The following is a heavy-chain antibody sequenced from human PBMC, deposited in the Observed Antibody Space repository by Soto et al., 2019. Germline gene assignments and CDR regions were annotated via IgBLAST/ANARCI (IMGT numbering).Heavy chain of an antibody. J-gene: IGHJ6*02. CDR3: ARDGVGPHGVDV. CDR1: GGSVTSYY. Sequence: QVQLQESDPGLVKPSETLSLTCTVSGGSVTSYYWSWIRQPAGQGLDWIGRIYTSGNTDYNPSLKSLVTMSIDTSKNQFSLKLNSVTAADTAVYDCARDGVGPHGVDVWGQGTTVSVSS. D-gene: IGHD2-8*01. CDR2: IYTSGNT. V-gene: IGHV4-4*07.